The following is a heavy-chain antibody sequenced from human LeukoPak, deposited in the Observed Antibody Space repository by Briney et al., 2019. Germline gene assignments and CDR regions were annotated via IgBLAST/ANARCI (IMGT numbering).Heavy chain of an antibody. Sequence: GGSLRLSCEASGFTFSDYWMHWVRQGAGKGLGWVSRLTSDGSSSTYADSVKGRFTISRDNAKNTLYLHMNSLRVEDTAVYYCARDGGGGSLGAFDIWGQGAMVTVTS. V-gene: IGHV3-74*01. CDR3: ARDGGGGSLGAFDI. J-gene: IGHJ3*02. CDR1: GFTFSDYW. D-gene: IGHD2-15*01. CDR2: LTSDGSSS.